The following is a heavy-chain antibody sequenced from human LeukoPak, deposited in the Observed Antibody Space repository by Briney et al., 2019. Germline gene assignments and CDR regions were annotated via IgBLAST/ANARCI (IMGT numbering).Heavy chain of an antibody. V-gene: IGHV3-21*01. Sequence: PGGSLRLSCAASGFTFTSYAMSWVRQAPGKGREWVSSISSSSNYIYYADSVKGRFTISRDNSKNTLYLQMNSLRAEDTAVYYCAPTYCGGDCYSDSYYFDYWGQGTLVTVSS. D-gene: IGHD2-21*02. CDR1: GFTFTSYA. J-gene: IGHJ4*02. CDR3: APTYCGGDCYSDSYYFDY. CDR2: ISSSSNYI.